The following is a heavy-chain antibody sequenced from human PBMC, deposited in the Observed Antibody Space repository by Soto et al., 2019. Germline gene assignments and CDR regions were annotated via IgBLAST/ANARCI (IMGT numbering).Heavy chain of an antibody. J-gene: IGHJ4*02. D-gene: IGHD3-22*01. CDR2: IIPIFGTA. CDR3: ARAGYYYDRSGSFDY. V-gene: IGHV1-69*13. Sequence: SVKVSCKASGGTFSSYAISWVRQAPGQGLEWMGGIIPIFGTANYAQKFQGRVTITADESTSTAYMELSSLRSEDTAVYYCARAGYYYDRSGSFDYWGQGTLVTVSS. CDR1: GGTFSSYA.